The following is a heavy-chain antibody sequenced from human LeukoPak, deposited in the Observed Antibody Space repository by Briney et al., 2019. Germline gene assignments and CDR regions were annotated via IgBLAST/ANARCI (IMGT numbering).Heavy chain of an antibody. D-gene: IGHD6-19*01. CDR2: INPSGGST. J-gene: IGHJ5*02. CDR1: GYTFTSYY. Sequence: PQASVKVSCKASGYTFTSYYMHWARQAPGQGLEWMGIINPSGGSTSYAQKFQGRVTMTRDTSTSTVYMELSSLRSEDTAVYYCARSPSIAVAGTGDWFDPWGQGTLVTVSS. V-gene: IGHV1-46*01. CDR3: ARSPSIAVAGTGDWFDP.